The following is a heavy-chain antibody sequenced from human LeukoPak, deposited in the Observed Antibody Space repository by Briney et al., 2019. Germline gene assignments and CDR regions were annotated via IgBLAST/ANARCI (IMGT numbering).Heavy chain of an antibody. CDR1: GGTFSSYA. D-gene: IGHD3-10*01. J-gene: IGHJ1*01. CDR2: IIPIFGTA. CDR3: ASPRMVRGVIITYAEYFQH. Sequence: VASVKVSCKASGGTFSSYAISWVRQAPGQGLEWMGGIIPIFGTANYAQRFQGRVTITADESTSTAYMELSSLRSEDTAVYYCASPRMVRGVIITYAEYFQHWGQGTLVTVSS. V-gene: IGHV1-69*13.